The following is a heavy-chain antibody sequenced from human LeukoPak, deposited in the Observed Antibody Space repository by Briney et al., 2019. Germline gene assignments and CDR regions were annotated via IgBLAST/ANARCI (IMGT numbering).Heavy chain of an antibody. J-gene: IGHJ6*02. D-gene: IGHD2-15*01. Sequence: GGSLRLSCEASGFTFSSYSMNWVRQAPGKGLEWVSSISSSSSYIYYADSVKGRFTISRDNAKNSLYLQMNSLRAEHTAVYHCARETGYCSGGSCYSPYYGMDVWGQGTTVTVSS. CDR1: GFTFSSYS. CDR3: ARETGYCSGGSCYSPYYGMDV. CDR2: ISSSSSYI. V-gene: IGHV3-21*01.